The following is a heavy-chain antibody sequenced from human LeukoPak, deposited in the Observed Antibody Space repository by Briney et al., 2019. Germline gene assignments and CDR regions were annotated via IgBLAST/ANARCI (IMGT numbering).Heavy chain of an antibody. Sequence: GGSLRLSCAASGFTFSSYWMHWVRQAPGKGLVWVSRINSDGSSTSYADSVKGRFTISRDNSKNTLDLQMNGLRAEDTAIHYCAKLSSGRTFDFWGQGTMVIVSS. J-gene: IGHJ3*01. D-gene: IGHD3-10*01. CDR1: GFTFSSYW. V-gene: IGHV3-74*01. CDR3: AKLSSGRTFDF. CDR2: INSDGSST.